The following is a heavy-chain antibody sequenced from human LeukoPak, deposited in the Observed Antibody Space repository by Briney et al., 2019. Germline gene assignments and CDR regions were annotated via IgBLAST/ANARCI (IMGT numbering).Heavy chain of an antibody. J-gene: IGHJ4*02. D-gene: IGHD4-17*01. V-gene: IGHV4-34*01. CDR3: ARGAPYGDYLDY. Sequence: PSETLSLTCAVYGGSFSGYYWSWIRQPPGKGLEWIGEINHSGSTNYNPSLKSRVTISVDTSKNQFSLKLSSVTAADTAVYYCARGAPYGDYLDYWGQGTLVTVSS. CDR1: GGSFSGYY. CDR2: INHSGST.